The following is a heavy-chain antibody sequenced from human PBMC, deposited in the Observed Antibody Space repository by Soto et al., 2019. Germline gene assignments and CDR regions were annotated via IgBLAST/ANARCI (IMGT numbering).Heavy chain of an antibody. J-gene: IGHJ4*02. CDR1: GGTFNSYG. CDR3: ARVGVIRGVIPRPFGL. CDR2: IIPLYGTV. Sequence: SEKVSCKASGGTFNSYGISWVRQAPGQGLDWMGVIIPLYGTVNYAQKFQGRVSITADKSTSTAYMDLNSLRSDDTAVYYGARVGVIRGVIPRPFGLWGQGTLVTVSS. D-gene: IGHD3-10*01. V-gene: IGHV1-69*06.